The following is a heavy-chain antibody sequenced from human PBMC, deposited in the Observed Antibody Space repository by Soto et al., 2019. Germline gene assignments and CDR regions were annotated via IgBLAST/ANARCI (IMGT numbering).Heavy chain of an antibody. CDR3: AKAGLYCSGGTCFSLDY. CDR2: TFFRSKWYN. J-gene: IGHJ4*02. D-gene: IGHD2-15*01. CDR1: GDSVSSNNVA. V-gene: IGHV6-1*01. Sequence: PXQTLSLTCGISGDSVSSNNVAWNLIRQSPSRGLEWLGRTFFRSKWYNEYAASVKSRIAINPDTSQNQFSLQLNSVTPDDTAVYYCAKAGLYCSGGTCFSLDYWGQGILVTVSS.